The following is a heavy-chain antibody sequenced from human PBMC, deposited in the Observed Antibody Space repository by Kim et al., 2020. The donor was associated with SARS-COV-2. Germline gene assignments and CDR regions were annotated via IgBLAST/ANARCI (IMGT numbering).Heavy chain of an antibody. J-gene: IGHJ4*02. Sequence: YSANSVQGRFTISRDNSKNTLYLQMNSLRAEDTAVYYCARWLRFLEWLSYWGQGTLVTVSS. V-gene: IGHV3-53*01. CDR3: ARWLRFLEWLSY. D-gene: IGHD3-3*01.